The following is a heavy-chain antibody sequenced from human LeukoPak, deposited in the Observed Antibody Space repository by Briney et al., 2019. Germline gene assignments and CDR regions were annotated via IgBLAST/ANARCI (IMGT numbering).Heavy chain of an antibody. J-gene: IGHJ4*02. CDR1: GYRFASYW. CDR3: ARREVGRAVAGGSWDY. CDR2: IYAGDSDT. Sequence: GESLKISFKGSGYRFASYWIGWVRQMPGKGLEWMGIIYAGDSDTRYSPSFQGQVTISADKSISTAYLQWSSLKASDTAMYYCARREVGRAVAGGSWDYWGQGSLVTVSS. D-gene: IGHD6-19*01. V-gene: IGHV5-51*01.